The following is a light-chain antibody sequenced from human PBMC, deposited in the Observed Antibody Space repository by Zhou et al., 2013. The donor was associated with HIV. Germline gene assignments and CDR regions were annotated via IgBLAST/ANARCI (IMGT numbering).Light chain of an antibody. Sequence: EVLMTQSPVTLSVSPGARATLSCRASQSVSSNLAWYQQRPGQAPRLLIYGASSRATGIPGRFSGSGSGTDFTLIISRLEPEDFAVYYCQQYGDSPITFGEGPRWRS. CDR3: QQYGDSPIT. J-gene: IGKJ4*01. CDR1: QSVSSN. CDR2: GAS. V-gene: IGKV3-20*01.